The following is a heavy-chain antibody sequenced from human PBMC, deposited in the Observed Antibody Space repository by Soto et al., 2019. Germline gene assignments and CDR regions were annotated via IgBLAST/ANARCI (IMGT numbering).Heavy chain of an antibody. CDR2: ISGYSGSP. CDR1: GYSFTNHG. J-gene: IGHJ4*02. D-gene: IGHD2-2*01. CDR3: ARVGGQLPLYFDY. Sequence: QVLLVQSGAEVRKPGASVKVSCKTSGYSFTNHGISWVRPAPGQGLEWMGWISGYSGSPRYAQKSQGRVAMTIDTSTSTAYMELRSLRPDDTAMYFCARVGGQLPLYFDYWGQGTLVTVSS. V-gene: IGHV1-18*04.